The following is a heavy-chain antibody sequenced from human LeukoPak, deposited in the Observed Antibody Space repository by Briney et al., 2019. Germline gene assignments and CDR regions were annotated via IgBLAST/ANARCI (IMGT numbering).Heavy chain of an antibody. Sequence: GGSLRLSCAASGFTFSSFGMNWVRQAPGKGLEWVSYISSSSSTIYYADSVKGRFTTSRDNSKNTLYLQMSSLRAEDTAVYYCAKALEMATISSDHWGQGTLVTVSS. CDR3: AKALEMATISSDH. V-gene: IGHV3-48*01. CDR1: GFTFSSFG. D-gene: IGHD5-24*01. J-gene: IGHJ4*02. CDR2: ISSSSSTI.